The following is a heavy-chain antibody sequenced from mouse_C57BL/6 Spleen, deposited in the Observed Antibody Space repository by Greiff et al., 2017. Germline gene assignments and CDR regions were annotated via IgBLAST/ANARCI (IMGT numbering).Heavy chain of an antibody. D-gene: IGHD2-4*01. CDR2: INYDGSST. V-gene: IGHV5-16*01. CDR3: ARYYDYDGAMDY. J-gene: IGHJ4*01. Sequence: EVHLVESEGGLVQPGSSMKLSCTASGFTFSDYYMAWVRQVPEKGLEWVANINYDGSSTYYLDSLKSRFIISRDNAKNILYLQMSSLKSEDTATYYCARYYDYDGAMDYWGQGTSVTVSS. CDR1: GFTFSDYY.